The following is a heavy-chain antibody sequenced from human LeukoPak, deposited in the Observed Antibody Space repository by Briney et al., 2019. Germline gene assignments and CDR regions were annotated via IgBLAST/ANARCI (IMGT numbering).Heavy chain of an antibody. CDR3: ARETTVRCSGGSCSAIRWFDP. D-gene: IGHD2-15*01. CDR1: GGSISSGDYY. Sequence: SQTPSLTCTVSGGSISSGDYYWSWIRQPPGKGLEWIGYIYYSGSTYYNPSLKSRVTISVDTSKNQFSLKLSSVTAADTAVYYCARETTVRCSGGSCSAIRWFDPWGQGTLVTVSS. V-gene: IGHV4-30-4*08. CDR2: IYYSGST. J-gene: IGHJ5*02.